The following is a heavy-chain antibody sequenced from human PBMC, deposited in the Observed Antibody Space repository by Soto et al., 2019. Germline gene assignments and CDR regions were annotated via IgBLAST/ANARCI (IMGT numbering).Heavy chain of an antibody. J-gene: IGHJ4*02. CDR2: IKQDGSEK. CDR1: GFTFSSYW. CDR3: ARSFLEWLFAPALLDY. Sequence: EVQLVESGGGLVQPGGSLRLSCAASGFTFSSYWMSWVRQAPGKGLEWVANIKQDGSEKYYVDSVKGRFTISRDNAKNSLYLQMNSLRAEDTAVYYCARSFLEWLFAPALLDYWGQGTLVTVSS. V-gene: IGHV3-7*03. D-gene: IGHD3-3*02.